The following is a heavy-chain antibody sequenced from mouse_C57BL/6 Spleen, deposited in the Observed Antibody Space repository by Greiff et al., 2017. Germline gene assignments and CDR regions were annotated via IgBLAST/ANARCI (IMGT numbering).Heavy chain of an antibody. CDR3: ARRGGNYDAMDY. Sequence: VKLQQPGAELVRPGSSVKLSCKASGYTFTSYWMHWVKQRPIQGLEWIGNIDPSDSETHYNQKFKDKATLTVDKSSSTAYMQLSSLTSEDSAVYCCARRGGNYDAMDYWGQGTSVTVSS. CDR1: GYTFTSYW. V-gene: IGHV1-52*01. CDR2: IDPSDSET. J-gene: IGHJ4*01. D-gene: IGHD1-1*02.